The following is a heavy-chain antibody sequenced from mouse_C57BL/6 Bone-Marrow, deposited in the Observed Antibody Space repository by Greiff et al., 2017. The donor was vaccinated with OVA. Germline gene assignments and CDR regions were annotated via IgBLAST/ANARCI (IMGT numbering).Heavy chain of an antibody. CDR1: GYSFTGYY. J-gene: IGHJ2*01. V-gene: IGHV1-31*01. D-gene: IGHD3-1*01. CDR2: IYPYNGVS. CDR3: ARGTGVDY. Sequence: EVQLQESGPELVKPGASVKISCKASGYSFTGYYLHWVKQRHGNILAWIGYIYPYNGVSSYNPKFKGKATLPVDKSSSTAYMERRSLTSEDSADYYCARGTGVDYWGQGTTLTVSA.